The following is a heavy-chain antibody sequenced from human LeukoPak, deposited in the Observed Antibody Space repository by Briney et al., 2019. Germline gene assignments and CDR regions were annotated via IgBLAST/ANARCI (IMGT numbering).Heavy chain of an antibody. V-gene: IGHV4-39*01. CDR2: IYYSAST. CDR3: ARVPTPGWFDP. CDR1: GGSISSSSYY. Sequence: PSETLSLTCTVSGGSISSSSYYWGWIRQPPWSGRAWIGSIYYSASTYYNPSLKSRVTLSVDPSKHQLSLKLSSVKAADTAVYYCARVPTPGWFDPWGQGTLVSVSS. J-gene: IGHJ5*02.